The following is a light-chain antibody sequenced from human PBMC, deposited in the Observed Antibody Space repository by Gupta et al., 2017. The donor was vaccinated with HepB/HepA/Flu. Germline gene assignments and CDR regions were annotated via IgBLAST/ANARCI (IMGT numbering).Light chain of an antibody. CDR3: SSYTISNTYV. J-gene: IGLJ1*01. Sequence: QSALTQPASVSGSPGQSITLSCTGTSSDVGAYNFVSWFQQDPGKAPKLIIFDVDNRPSGVSNRFSGSKSGNTASLTXSXLQAEDXADYYCSSYTISNTYVFGTGTKVTVL. CDR2: DVD. CDR1: SSDVGAYNF. V-gene: IGLV2-14*03.